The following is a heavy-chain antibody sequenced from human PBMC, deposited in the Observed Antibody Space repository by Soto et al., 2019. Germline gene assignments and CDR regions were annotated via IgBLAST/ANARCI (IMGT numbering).Heavy chain of an antibody. D-gene: IGHD3-22*01. Sequence: SETLSLTCTVSGGSISSYYWSWIRQPPGKGLEWIGYIYYSGSTNYNPSLKSRVTISVDTSKYQFSLKLSSVTAADTAVYYCARGKVNYYDSSGYYPFDYWGQGTLVTVSS. CDR2: IYYSGST. J-gene: IGHJ4*02. CDR3: ARGKVNYYDSSGYYPFDY. CDR1: GGSISSYY. V-gene: IGHV4-59*01.